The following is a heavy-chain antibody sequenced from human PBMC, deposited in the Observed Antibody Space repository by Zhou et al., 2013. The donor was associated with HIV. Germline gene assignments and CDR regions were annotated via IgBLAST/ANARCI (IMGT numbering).Heavy chain of an antibody. V-gene: IGHV3-48*03. CDR3: ARDKKWIYASDI. D-gene: IGHD5-12*01. CDR1: GFTLSSYE. J-gene: IGHJ3*02. Sequence: EVQLVESGGGLVQPGGSLRLSCAASGFTLSSYEMNWVRQAPGKGLEWVSHISSSGTIIYYADSVKGRFTISRDNAKNSLYLQMNSLRAEDTAVYYCARDKKWIYASDIWGQGTMVTVSS. CDR2: ISSSGTII.